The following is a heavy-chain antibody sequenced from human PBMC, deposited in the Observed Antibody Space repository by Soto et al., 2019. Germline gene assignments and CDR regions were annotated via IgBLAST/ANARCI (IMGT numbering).Heavy chain of an antibody. D-gene: IGHD2-2*01. CDR1: GGSFRSGDYY. Sequence: SETLSLTCSVSGGSFRSGDYYWSWIRQPPGKGLEWIGYMYNSGTINNNNSLKSRVTMLIDRSTNQFSLKLSSVTAADTAVYYCARVPDYWGQGILVTVSS. J-gene: IGHJ4*02. V-gene: IGHV4-61*08. CDR2: MYNSGTI. CDR3: ARVPDY.